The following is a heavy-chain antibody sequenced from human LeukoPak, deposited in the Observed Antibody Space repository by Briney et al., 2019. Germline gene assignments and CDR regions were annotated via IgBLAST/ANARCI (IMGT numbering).Heavy chain of an antibody. J-gene: IGHJ5*02. CDR1: GGSISSYY. CDR2: IYYSGST. V-gene: IGHV4-59*01. D-gene: IGHD2-15*01. Sequence: SETLSLTCTVSGGSISSYYWSWIRQPPGKGLEWIGYIYYSGSTNYNPSLKSRVTISVDTSKNQFSLKLSSVTAADTAVYYCARTVVAATYNRFDPWGQGTLVTVSS. CDR3: ARTVVAATYNRFDP.